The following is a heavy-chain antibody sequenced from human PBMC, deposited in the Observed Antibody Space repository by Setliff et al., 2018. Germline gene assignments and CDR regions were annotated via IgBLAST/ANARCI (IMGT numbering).Heavy chain of an antibody. CDR2: IIGSGIST. J-gene: IGHJ4*01. CDR1: GFSFSSYA. Sequence: GESLKISCAASGFSFSSYAMSWVRQAPGQGPEWVSSIIGSGISTYYADSVQGRFTISRDNHKNTLYLQMNSLRVEDTAIYYCAKSPHDFWSGRVFFDYWGQGILVTVSS. V-gene: IGHV3-23*01. D-gene: IGHD3-3*01. CDR3: AKSPHDFWSGRVFFDY.